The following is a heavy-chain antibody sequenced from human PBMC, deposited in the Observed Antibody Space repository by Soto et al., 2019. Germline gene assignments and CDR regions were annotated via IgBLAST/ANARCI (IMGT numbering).Heavy chain of an antibody. D-gene: IGHD6-6*01. CDR1: GGSFSGYD. CDR3: ARVGRGSSSSNGYYYYMDV. CDR2: INHSGST. J-gene: IGHJ6*03. V-gene: IGHV4-34*01. Sequence: TSETLCLTCAVYGGSFSGYDWSWIRQPTGKGLEWIGEINHSGSTNYNPSLKCRVTISVDTSKNQFSLKLSSVTAADTAVYYCARVGRGSSSSNGYYYYMDVWGKGPTVTVSS.